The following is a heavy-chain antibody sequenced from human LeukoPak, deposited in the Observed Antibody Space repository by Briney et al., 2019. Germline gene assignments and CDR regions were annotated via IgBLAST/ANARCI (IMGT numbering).Heavy chain of an antibody. CDR3: ARGSSGWSPAHAFDI. D-gene: IGHD6-19*01. Sequence: PGGSLRLSCAASGFTFSDYYMSWIRQAPGKGLEWVSYISSSGSTIYYADSVKGRFTISRDNAKNSRYLQMNSLRAEDTAVYYCARGSSGWSPAHAFDIWGQGTMVTVSS. J-gene: IGHJ3*02. V-gene: IGHV3-11*04. CDR1: GFTFSDYY. CDR2: ISSSGSTI.